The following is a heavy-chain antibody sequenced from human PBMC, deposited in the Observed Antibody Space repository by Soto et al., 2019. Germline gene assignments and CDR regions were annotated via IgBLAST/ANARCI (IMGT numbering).Heavy chain of an antibody. CDR3: ARTESSSAMDY. J-gene: IGHJ4*02. V-gene: IGHV3-21*01. Sequence: EVQLVESGGGVVKPGGSLRLSCAASGFTFSRYSMNWVRQAPGKGLEWGASISSSSRYKYYADSVKGRVSISRDNDKNSLYLQMNSVRAEDTAVYYCARTESSSAMDYWGQGSLVTVSS. CDR2: ISSSSRYK. CDR1: GFTFSRYS. D-gene: IGHD6-6*01.